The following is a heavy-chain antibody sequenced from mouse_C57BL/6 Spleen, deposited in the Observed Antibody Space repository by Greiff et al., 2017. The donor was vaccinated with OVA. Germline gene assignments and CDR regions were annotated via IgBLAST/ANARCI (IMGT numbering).Heavy chain of an antibody. Sequence: QVQLKQSGAELVRPGASVTLSCKASGYTFTDYEMHWVKQTPVHGLEWIGAIDPETGGTAYNQKFKGKAILTADKSSSTAYMELRSLTSEDSAVYYCTRRIITDYLDYWGQGTTLTVS. J-gene: IGHJ2*01. V-gene: IGHV1-15*01. CDR2: IDPETGGT. CDR3: TRRIITDYLDY. D-gene: IGHD1-1*01. CDR1: GYTFTDYE.